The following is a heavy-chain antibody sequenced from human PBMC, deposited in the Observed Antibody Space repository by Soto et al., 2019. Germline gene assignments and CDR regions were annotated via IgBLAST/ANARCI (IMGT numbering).Heavy chain of an antibody. V-gene: IGHV3-33*01. CDR2: ICYDGSNT. CDR1: GLSLRYFF. J-gene: IGHJ4*02. CDR3: ARDSPPSKV. Sequence: VSCRASGLSLRYFFRRWVRQAPGKGLGWVSVICYDGSNTYYADSVKGRFTISRDNSKNTLYLQMNSLRAEDTAVYYCARDSPPSKVWGQGTMVTVSS. D-gene: IGHD2-2*01.